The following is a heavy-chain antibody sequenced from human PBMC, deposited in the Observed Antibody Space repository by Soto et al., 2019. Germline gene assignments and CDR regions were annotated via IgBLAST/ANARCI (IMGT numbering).Heavy chain of an antibody. D-gene: IGHD6-19*01. CDR1: GGSISSYY. CDR2: IYYSGST. V-gene: IGHV4-59*01. CDR3: AREGIAVAPSKYYYGMDV. J-gene: IGHJ6*02. Sequence: QVQLQESGPGLVKPSETLSLTCTVSGGSISSYYWSWIRQPPGKGLEWMGYIYYSGSTNYNPSLKSRVTISVDTSKNQFSLKLSSVTAADTAVYYCAREGIAVAPSKYYYGMDVWGQGTTVTVSS.